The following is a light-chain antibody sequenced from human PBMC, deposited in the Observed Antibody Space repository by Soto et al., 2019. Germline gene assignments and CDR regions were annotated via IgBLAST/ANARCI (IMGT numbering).Light chain of an antibody. CDR3: QQYNFWPRT. CDR1: QSVFSN. J-gene: IGKJ1*01. CDR2: GAS. Sequence: EIVVTQSPATLSVSPGESATLSCRASQSVFSNFAWYQQKPGQAPRLLIYGASTRATDVPARFSGSGSGTEFILTISSLQSEDFAVYYCQQYNFWPRTFGQETKVEIK. V-gene: IGKV3-15*01.